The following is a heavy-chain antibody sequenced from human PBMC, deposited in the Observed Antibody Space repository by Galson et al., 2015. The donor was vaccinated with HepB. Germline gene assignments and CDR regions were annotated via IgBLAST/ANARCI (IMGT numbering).Heavy chain of an antibody. CDR1: GGSISSYY. D-gene: IGHD3-10*01. CDR2: IYYSGST. V-gene: IGHV4-59*12. CDR3: ARDDYYGSGSYFIDEWSNAFDI. J-gene: IGHJ3*02. Sequence: SETLSLTCTVSGGSISSYYWSWIRQPPGKGLEWIGYIYYSGSTNYNPSLKSRVTISVDTSKNQFSLKLSSVTAADTAVYYCARDDYYGSGSYFIDEWSNAFDIWGQGTMVTVSS.